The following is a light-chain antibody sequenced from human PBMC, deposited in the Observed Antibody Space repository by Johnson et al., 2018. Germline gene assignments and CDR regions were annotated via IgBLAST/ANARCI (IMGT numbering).Light chain of an antibody. CDR3: GTWGSSLRAVKV. V-gene: IGLV1-51*01. CDR1: SSNIGNNY. Sequence: QSVLTQPPSVSAAPGQKVTISCSGSSSNIGNNYVSWYQQLPGTAPKLLIYDNNKRPSGIPDRFSGSKSGTSATLGITGLQTGDEAAYYCGTWGSSLRAVKVFETRTKVTFL. J-gene: IGLJ1*01. CDR2: DNN.